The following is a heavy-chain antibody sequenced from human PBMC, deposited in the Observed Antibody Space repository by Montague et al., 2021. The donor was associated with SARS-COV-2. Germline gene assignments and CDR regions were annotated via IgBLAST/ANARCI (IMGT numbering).Heavy chain of an antibody. V-gene: IGHV3-74*03. D-gene: IGHD5-12*01. CDR2: INSDETSI. J-gene: IGHJ4*02. CDR3: AMGWLPDF. Sequence: SLRLSCAASGFTFNPYWMNWVRQEPGKGLVSISRINSDETSISYADSVKGRFTVFRDNTKNILYLQMNSLRVEDTAVYYCAMGWLPDFWGQGTQVTVSS. CDR1: GFTFNPYW.